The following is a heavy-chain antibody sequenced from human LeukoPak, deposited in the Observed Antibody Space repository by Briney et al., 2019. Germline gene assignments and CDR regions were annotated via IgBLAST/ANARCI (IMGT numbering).Heavy chain of an antibody. V-gene: IGHV3-48*02. CDR1: GFTFSDYS. Sequence: GGSLRLSCAASGFTFSDYSMNWVRQAPGKGLEWVSYIDGSGDTVYYADSVKGRFTISRDNAKNSLDLQMNSLRDEDTAVYYCSRRFDCWGQGTLVTVSS. CDR2: IDGSGDTV. J-gene: IGHJ4*02. CDR3: SRRFDC.